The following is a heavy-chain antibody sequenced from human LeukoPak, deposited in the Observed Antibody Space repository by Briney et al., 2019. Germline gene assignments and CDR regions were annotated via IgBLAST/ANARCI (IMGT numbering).Heavy chain of an antibody. Sequence: PSETLSLTCTVSGGSVSSGSYYWSWIRQPPGKVLEWIGYIYYSGSTNYNPSLKSRVTISVDTSKNQFSLKLSSVTAADTAVYYCARESSYFDYWGQGTLVTVSS. CDR1: GGSVSSGSYY. V-gene: IGHV4-61*01. CDR2: IYYSGST. J-gene: IGHJ4*02. CDR3: ARESSYFDY.